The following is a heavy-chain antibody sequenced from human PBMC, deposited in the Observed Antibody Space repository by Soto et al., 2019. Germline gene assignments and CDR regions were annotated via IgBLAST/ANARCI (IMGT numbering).Heavy chain of an antibody. Sequence: GGSLRLSCAASGFTFSSYAMSWVRQAPGKGLEWVSAISGSGGSTYYADSVKGRFTISRDNSKNTLYLQMNSLRAEDTAVYYRANELIFGVVTPQFDYWGQGTLVTVSS. V-gene: IGHV3-23*01. CDR2: ISGSGGST. J-gene: IGHJ4*02. CDR1: GFTFSSYA. CDR3: ANELIFGVVTPQFDY. D-gene: IGHD3-3*01.